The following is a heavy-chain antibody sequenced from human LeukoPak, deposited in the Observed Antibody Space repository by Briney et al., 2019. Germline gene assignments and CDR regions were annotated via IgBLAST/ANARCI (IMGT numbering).Heavy chain of an antibody. Sequence: SETLSLTCAVYGGSFSGYYWSWIRQPPGKGLEWIGEINHSGSTNYNPYLKRRVTISVDTSQNQFSLKLSSVTAAHTAVYYCARGQRSPAYSSSWGAFDIWGQGTKVTDSS. D-gene: IGHD6-13*01. CDR1: GGSFSGYY. J-gene: IGHJ3*02. CDR2: INHSGST. V-gene: IGHV4-34*01. CDR3: ARGQRSPAYSSSWGAFDI.